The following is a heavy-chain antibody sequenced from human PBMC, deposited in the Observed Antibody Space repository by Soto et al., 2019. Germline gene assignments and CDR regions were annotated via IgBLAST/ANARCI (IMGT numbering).Heavy chain of an antibody. CDR1: GGSISSYY. J-gene: IGHJ3*02. V-gene: IGHV4-59*01. Sequence: SETLSLTCTVSGGSISSYYWSWIRQPPGKGLEWIGYIYYSGSTNYNPSLKSRVTISVDTSKNQFSLKLSSVTAADTAVYYCAREDYDSSFDAFDIWGQGTMVTVSS. D-gene: IGHD3-22*01. CDR3: AREDYDSSFDAFDI. CDR2: IYYSGST.